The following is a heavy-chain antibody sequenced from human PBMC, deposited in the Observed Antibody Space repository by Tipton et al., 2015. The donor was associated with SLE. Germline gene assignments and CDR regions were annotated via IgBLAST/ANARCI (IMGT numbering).Heavy chain of an antibody. Sequence: GSLRLSCAASGFAFSTYTMDWVRQAPGKGLEWVSSISSSSGYIYYADLVKGRFTISRDNAKNSLFLQMSSLRAEDTALYYCARGTSGSYDYWGQGTLVTVSS. CDR2: ISSSSGYI. CDR3: ARGTSGSYDY. D-gene: IGHD1-26*01. J-gene: IGHJ4*02. V-gene: IGHV3-21*01. CDR1: GFAFSTYT.